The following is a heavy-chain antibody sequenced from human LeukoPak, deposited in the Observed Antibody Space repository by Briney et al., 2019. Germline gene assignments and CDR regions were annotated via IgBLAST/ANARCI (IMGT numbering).Heavy chain of an antibody. V-gene: IGHV3-23*01. Sequence: GGSLRLSCAASGFIFRNYGMNWVRQAPGKGLEWLSGISPRGGGTYYADSVKGRFTISRENAKNSLYLQMNSLRAGDTAVYYCARESMVRGKGWFGESGAFDIWGQGTMVTVSS. J-gene: IGHJ3*02. CDR1: GFIFRNYG. D-gene: IGHD3-10*01. CDR2: ISPRGGGT. CDR3: ARESMVRGKGWFGESGAFDI.